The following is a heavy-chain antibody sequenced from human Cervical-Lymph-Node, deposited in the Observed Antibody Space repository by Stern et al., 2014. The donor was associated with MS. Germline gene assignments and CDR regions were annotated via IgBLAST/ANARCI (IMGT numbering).Heavy chain of an antibody. V-gene: IGHV4-30-4*01. CDR1: GGSISSGEYY. Sequence: VQLVESGPGLVKPSQTLSLTCTVTGGSISSGEYYWSWIRQSPGKGLEWIGYIHNSGPTYYNPSLKSRVTISVDTSKNQFSLKLRSVTAADTAVYYCSRDADGYSLVFGYWGRGTLVTVSS. D-gene: IGHD5-24*01. J-gene: IGHJ4*02. CDR3: SRDADGYSLVFGY. CDR2: IHNSGPT.